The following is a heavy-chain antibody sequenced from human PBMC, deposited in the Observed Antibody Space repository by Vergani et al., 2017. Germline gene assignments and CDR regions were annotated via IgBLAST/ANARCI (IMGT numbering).Heavy chain of an antibody. D-gene: IGHD4-17*01. CDR3: ARARTTVTTRIKNWYFDL. Sequence: QVQLVQSGAEVKKPGSSVKVSCKASGGTFSSYAISWVRQAPGQGLDWMGGIIPIFGTANYAQKFQGRVTITADESTSTAYMELSSLRSEDTAVYYCARARTTVTTRIKNWYFDLWGRGTLVTVSS. CDR2: IIPIFGTA. V-gene: IGHV1-69*01. J-gene: IGHJ2*01. CDR1: GGTFSSYA.